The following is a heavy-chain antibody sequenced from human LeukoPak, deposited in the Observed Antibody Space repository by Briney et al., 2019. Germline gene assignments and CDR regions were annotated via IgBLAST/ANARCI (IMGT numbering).Heavy chain of an antibody. D-gene: IGHD1-26*01. CDR3: TRFSGSDDY. J-gene: IGHJ4*02. CDR1: GFNFADYA. Sequence: GGSLRLSCTASGFNFADYAVSWFRQAPGKGLEWVSFIRSKNFGGTTEYAASVKGRLTFSRDDSKSIAYLQMNSLQTEDTAVYYCTRFSGSDDYWGQGTQVTVSS. CDR2: IRSKNFGGTT. V-gene: IGHV3-49*03.